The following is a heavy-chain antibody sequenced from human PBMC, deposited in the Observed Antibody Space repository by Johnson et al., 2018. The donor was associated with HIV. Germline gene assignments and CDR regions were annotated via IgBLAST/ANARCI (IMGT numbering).Heavy chain of an antibody. V-gene: IGHV3-30*04. CDR2: ISYDGSNK. CDR3: ARVYSSSSAHAFDI. Sequence: QVQLVESGGGVVQPGRSLRLSCAASGFTFSSYAMHWVRQAPGKGLEWVAVISYDGSNKYYADSVKGRFTISRDNSKNTLYLQMNSLRAEDTAVYYCARVYSSSSAHAFDIWVQGTMVTVSS. J-gene: IGHJ3*02. D-gene: IGHD6-6*01. CDR1: GFTFSSYA.